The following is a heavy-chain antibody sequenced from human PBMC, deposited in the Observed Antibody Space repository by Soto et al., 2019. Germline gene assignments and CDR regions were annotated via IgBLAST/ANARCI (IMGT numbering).Heavy chain of an antibody. D-gene: IGHD6-13*01. V-gene: IGHV3-23*01. Sequence: EVQLLESGGGLVQPGGSLRLSCAASGFTFSSYAMSWVRQAPGKGLEWVSAISGSGGSTYYADSVKGRFTISRDNSKNTRYAEMNRLSAGDEDADYCSKTPPPSSSWPFDYWGQGTLVTVSS. J-gene: IGHJ4*02. CDR1: GFTFSSYA. CDR3: SKTPPPSSSWPFDY. CDR2: ISGSGGST.